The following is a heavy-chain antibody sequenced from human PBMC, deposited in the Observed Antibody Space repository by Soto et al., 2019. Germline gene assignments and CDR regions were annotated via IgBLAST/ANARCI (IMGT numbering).Heavy chain of an antibody. D-gene: IGHD6-6*01. CDR2: ISYDGSNK. J-gene: IGHJ4*02. CDR1: GFTFSSYG. Sequence: GGSLRLSCAASGFTFSSYGMHWVRQAPGKGLEWVAVISYDGSNKYYADSVKGRFTISRDNSKNTLYLQMNSLRAEDTAVYYCAKDRYSSIAARPPFDYWGQGTLVTVSS. CDR3: AKDRYSSIAARPPFDY. V-gene: IGHV3-30*18.